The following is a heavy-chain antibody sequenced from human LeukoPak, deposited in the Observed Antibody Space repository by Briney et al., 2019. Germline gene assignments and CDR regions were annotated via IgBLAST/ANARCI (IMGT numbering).Heavy chain of an antibody. CDR2: INSNGGST. J-gene: IGHJ1*01. CDR3: VKGVVVAASVWEYFQH. Sequence: GGSLRLSCSASGFTFSNYAMHWVRQAPGKGLEYVSIINSNGGSTYYTDSVKGRSTISRDNAKNTLYLQMSSLRAEDTAVYYCVKGVVVAASVWEYFQHWGQGTLVTVSS. D-gene: IGHD2-15*01. CDR1: GFTFSNYA. V-gene: IGHV3-64D*06.